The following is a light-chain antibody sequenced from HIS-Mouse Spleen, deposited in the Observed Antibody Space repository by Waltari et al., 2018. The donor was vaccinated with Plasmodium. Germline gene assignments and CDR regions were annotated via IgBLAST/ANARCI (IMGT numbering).Light chain of an antibody. CDR3: AAWDDSLNGVV. Sequence: QSVLTQPPSASGTPGQRVTISCSGSSSNIGSNTVNWYQQLPGTAPKLLIYSNNQRPAGVPDLFSGSKSGTSASLAISGLQSEDEADYYCAAWDDSLNGVVFSGGTKLTVL. V-gene: IGLV1-44*01. J-gene: IGLJ2*01. CDR2: SNN. CDR1: SSNIGSNT.